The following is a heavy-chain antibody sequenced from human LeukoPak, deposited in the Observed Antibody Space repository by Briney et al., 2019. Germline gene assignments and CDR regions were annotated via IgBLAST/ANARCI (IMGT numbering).Heavy chain of an antibody. Sequence: PSQTLSLTCAVSGGSISSGGYYWSWIRQPPGKGLEWIGYIYYSGSTNYNPSLKSRVTISVDTSKNQFSLKLSSVTAADTAVYYCARFCSGGSCYSLVENWFDPWGQGTLVTVSS. J-gene: IGHJ5*02. D-gene: IGHD2-15*01. CDR3: ARFCSGGSCYSLVENWFDP. CDR2: IYYSGST. CDR1: GGSISSGGYY. V-gene: IGHV4-61*08.